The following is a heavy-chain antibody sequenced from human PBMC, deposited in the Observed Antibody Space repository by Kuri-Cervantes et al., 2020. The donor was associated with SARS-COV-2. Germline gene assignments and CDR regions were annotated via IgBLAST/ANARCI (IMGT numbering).Heavy chain of an antibody. Sequence: ASVKVSCKASGYTFTSYGISWVRQAPGQGLEWMGWISAYNGNTNYAQKFQGRVTITRDTSISTAYMELSRLRSDDTAVYYCARVVQLRDYSNPLSYYYYYYMDVWGKGTTVTVSS. V-gene: IGHV1-18*01. CDR1: GYTFTSYG. D-gene: IGHD4-11*01. CDR2: ISAYNGNT. CDR3: ARVVQLRDYSNPLSYYYYYYMDV. J-gene: IGHJ6*03.